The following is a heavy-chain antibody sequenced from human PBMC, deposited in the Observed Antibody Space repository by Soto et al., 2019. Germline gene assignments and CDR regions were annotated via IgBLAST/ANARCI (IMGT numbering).Heavy chain of an antibody. CDR3: ASGYGMDV. CDR1: GGSVSSSSYY. Sequence: SETLSLTCTVSGGSVSSSSYYWGWIRQPPGKGLEWIGSIYYSGSTYYNPSLKSRVTISVDTSKNQFSLKLSSVTAADTAVYYCASGYGMDVWGQGTTVTVSS. J-gene: IGHJ6*02. CDR2: IYYSGST. V-gene: IGHV4-39*01.